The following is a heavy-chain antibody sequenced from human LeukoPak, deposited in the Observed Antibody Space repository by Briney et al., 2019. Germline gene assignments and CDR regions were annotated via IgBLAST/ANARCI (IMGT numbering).Heavy chain of an antibody. CDR3: SRGHGDY. J-gene: IGHJ4*02. Sequence: GGSLRLSCAASGFTLSSYDMYWIRQAPGKGPEYVSAIIIGGSPFYADSVEGRFTIPRDNSKNTLYIQMGSLTAEDMAVYYCSRGHGDYWGQGTLVTVSS. V-gene: IGHV3-64*02. CDR2: IIIGGSP. CDR1: GFTLSSYD.